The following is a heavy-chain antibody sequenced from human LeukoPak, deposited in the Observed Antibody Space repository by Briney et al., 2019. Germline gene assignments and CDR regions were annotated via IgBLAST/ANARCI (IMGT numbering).Heavy chain of an antibody. CDR3: ARKTNYFDY. V-gene: IGHV3-48*01. CDR1: GFPFSSYG. Sequence: GMSLRLSCAASGFPFSSYGMHWVRQAPGKGLEWVSYISSISSTIDYADSVKGRFTISRDNAKNSLYLQMNSLRAEDTAVYYCARKTNYFDYWGQGTLVTVSS. J-gene: IGHJ4*02. CDR2: ISSISSTI.